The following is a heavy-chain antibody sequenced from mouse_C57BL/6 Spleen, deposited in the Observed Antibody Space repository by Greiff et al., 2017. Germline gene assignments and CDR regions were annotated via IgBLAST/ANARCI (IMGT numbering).Heavy chain of an antibody. J-gene: IGHJ3*01. CDR2: ISSGGSYT. Sequence: EVHLVESGGDLVKPGGSLKLSCAASGFTFSSYGMSWVRQTPDKRLEWVATISSGGSYTYYPDSVKGRFTISRDNAKNTLYLQVSSLKSEDTAMYYCARRDYGPGFAYWGQGTLVTVSA. V-gene: IGHV5-6*01. CDR3: ARRDYGPGFAY. CDR1: GFTFSSYG. D-gene: IGHD1-1*01.